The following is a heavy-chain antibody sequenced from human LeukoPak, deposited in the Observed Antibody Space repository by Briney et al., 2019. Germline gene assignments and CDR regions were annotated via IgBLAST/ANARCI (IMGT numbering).Heavy chain of an antibody. J-gene: IGHJ4*02. V-gene: IGHV3-48*03. CDR1: GFTFSSYE. D-gene: IGHD5-18*01. Sequence: GGSLRLSCAASGFTFSSYEMNWVRQAPGKGLEWVSYISSSGSTIYYADSVKGRFTISRDNAKNSLYLQINSLRAEDTAVYYCAREEYSYGIDYWGQGTLVTVSS. CDR2: ISSSGSTI. CDR3: AREEYSYGIDY.